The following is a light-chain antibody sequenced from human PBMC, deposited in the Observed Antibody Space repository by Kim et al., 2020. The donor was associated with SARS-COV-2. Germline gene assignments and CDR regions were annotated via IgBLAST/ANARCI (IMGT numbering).Light chain of an antibody. CDR2: DKN. V-gene: IGLV3-19*01. J-gene: IGLJ1*01. CDR3: QSRDRDSTGNVYL. CDR1: SLRKYY. Sequence: SSELTQDPAVSVALGQTVRITCQGDSLRKYYATWYQQKPGQAPVLVMYDKNNRPSGIPDRFSGSSSGNTASLTITGAQAADEADYYCQSRDRDSTGNVYLFGTGTKVTVL.